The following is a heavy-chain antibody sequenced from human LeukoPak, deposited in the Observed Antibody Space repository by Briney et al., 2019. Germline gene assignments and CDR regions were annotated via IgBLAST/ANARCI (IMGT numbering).Heavy chain of an antibody. Sequence: ASVKVSCKASGYTFRGNYIHWLRQAPGQGLEWMGWIAANNGDTKSAQMFQGRVNMSRDTSISTAYMDLSSLSTDGAAVYYCARDPSSVTLYFFDYLGQGTLVTVSS. J-gene: IGHJ4*02. V-gene: IGHV1-2*02. CDR1: GYTFRGNY. CDR3: ARDPSSVTLYFFDY. D-gene: IGHD4-11*01. CDR2: IAANNGDT.